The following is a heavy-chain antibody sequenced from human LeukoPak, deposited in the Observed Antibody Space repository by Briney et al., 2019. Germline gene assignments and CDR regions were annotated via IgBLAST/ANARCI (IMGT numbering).Heavy chain of an antibody. V-gene: IGHV3-13*01. J-gene: IGHJ3*02. D-gene: IGHD6-6*01. CDR2: IGTAGDT. Sequence: GGSLRLSCAASGFTFSSYDMHWVRQATGKGLEWVSAIGTAGDTYYPGSVKGRFTISRENAKNSLYFQMNSLRAGDTAVYYCARGGPRSSIAISDWAFDIWGQGTMVTVSS. CDR3: ARGGPRSSIAISDWAFDI. CDR1: GFTFSSYD.